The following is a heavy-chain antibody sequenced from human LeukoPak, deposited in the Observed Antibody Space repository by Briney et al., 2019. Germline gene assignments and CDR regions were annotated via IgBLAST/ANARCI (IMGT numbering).Heavy chain of an antibody. V-gene: IGHV3-33*01. CDR2: IWYDGSNK. J-gene: IGHJ4*02. CDR3: ARDRGVSYFDY. D-gene: IGHD3-10*01. Sequence: GGSLRLSCAASGFTFSNHGMHWARQAPGKGLEWVAVIWYDGSNKYYADSVKGRFTISRDNSKNTLYLQMNSLRAEDTAMYYCARDRGVSYFDYWSQGTQVTVSS. CDR1: GFTFSNHG.